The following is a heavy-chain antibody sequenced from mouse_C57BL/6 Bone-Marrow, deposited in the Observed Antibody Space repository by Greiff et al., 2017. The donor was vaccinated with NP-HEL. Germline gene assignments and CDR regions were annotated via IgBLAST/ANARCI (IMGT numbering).Heavy chain of an antibody. CDR3: TGYYYGSSRYFDV. V-gene: IGHV14-4*01. CDR2: IDPENGDT. D-gene: IGHD1-1*01. J-gene: IGHJ1*03. Sequence: VQLQQSGAELVRPGASVKLSCTASGFNIKDDYMHWVKQRPEQGLEWIGWIDPENGDTEYASKFQGKATITADTSSNTAYLQLSSLTSEDTAVYYCTGYYYGSSRYFDVWGTGTTVTVSS. CDR1: GFNIKDDY.